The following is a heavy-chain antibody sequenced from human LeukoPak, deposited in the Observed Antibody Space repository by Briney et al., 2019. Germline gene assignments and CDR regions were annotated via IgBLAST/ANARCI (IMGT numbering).Heavy chain of an antibody. D-gene: IGHD6-13*01. Sequence: GGSLRLSCVASGFTFSDHYMDWVRQAPGKGLEWVAVISYDGSNKYYADSVKGRFTISRDNSKNTLYLQMNSLRAEDTAVYYCARGSYSSSWYGLGNYYYYYMDVWGKGTTVTVSS. V-gene: IGHV3-30-3*01. CDR3: ARGSYSSSWYGLGNYYYYYMDV. CDR2: ISYDGSNK. CDR1: GFTFSDHY. J-gene: IGHJ6*03.